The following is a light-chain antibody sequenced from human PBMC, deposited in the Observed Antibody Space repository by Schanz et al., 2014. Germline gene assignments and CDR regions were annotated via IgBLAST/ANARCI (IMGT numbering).Light chain of an antibody. CDR2: DAS. CDR1: QSVTSS. J-gene: IGKJ4*01. Sequence: EIVLTQSPATLSLSPGERATLSCRASQSVTSSLAWYQHKPGQAPRLLIYDASNRATGIPARFSGSESGTDFTLTISSLEPEDFAVYYCQQRSNWPLTFGGGTKVKIK. V-gene: IGKV3-11*01. CDR3: QQRSNWPLT.